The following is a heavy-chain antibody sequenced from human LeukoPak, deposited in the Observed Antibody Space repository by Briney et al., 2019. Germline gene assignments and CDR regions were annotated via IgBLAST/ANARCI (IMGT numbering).Heavy chain of an antibody. CDR2: INPSGGST. D-gene: IGHD3-22*01. CDR1: GYTFTSYY. Sequence: ASVKVSCKASGYTFTSYYMHWVRQAPGQGLEWMGIINPSGGSTSYAQKFQDRVTMTRNTSISTAYMEVSSLRSEDTAVYYCARMYYYDTSDPNWFDPWGQGTLVTVSS. J-gene: IGHJ5*02. CDR3: ARMYYYDTSDPNWFDP. V-gene: IGHV1-46*01.